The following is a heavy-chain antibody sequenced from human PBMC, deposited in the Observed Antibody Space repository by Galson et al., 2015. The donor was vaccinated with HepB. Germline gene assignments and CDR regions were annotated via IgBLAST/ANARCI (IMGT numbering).Heavy chain of an antibody. CDR1: GYTFTNYG. CDR2: ISPYNGNT. Sequence: VKVSCKASGYTFTNYGISWVRLAPGQGLEWMGWISPYNGNTNYAQKVQDRVSMTTDTSTTTAYMELRSLRSDDTAVYYCARDIGRSGYYPFDYWGQGTPVTVSS. CDR3: ARDIGRSGYYPFDY. D-gene: IGHD2-21*01. V-gene: IGHV1-18*01. J-gene: IGHJ4*02.